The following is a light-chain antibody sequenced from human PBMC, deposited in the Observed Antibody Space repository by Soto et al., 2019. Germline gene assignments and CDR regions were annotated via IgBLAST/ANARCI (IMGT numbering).Light chain of an antibody. CDR2: GAS. V-gene: IGKV3-15*01. J-gene: IGKJ1*01. CDR1: QGLTTK. CDR3: QQYNTWPRT. Sequence: EIVMTQSPATLSVSPGEGATLSCRASQGLTTKLAWYQQKPGQAPRLLIYGASTRATGIPARFSGSGSGTEFTLTISSLQFEDFAVYYCQQYNTWPRTFGQGTKVEIK.